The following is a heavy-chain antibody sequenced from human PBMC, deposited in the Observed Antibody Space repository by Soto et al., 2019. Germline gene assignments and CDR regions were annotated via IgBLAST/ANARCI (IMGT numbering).Heavy chain of an antibody. CDR1: GYTFTSYD. V-gene: IGHV1-8*01. CDR3: ARGKLSYYDFWSGYYFSQHAFDI. Sequence: ASVKVSCKASGYTFTSYDINWVRQATGQGLEWMGWMNPNSGNTGYAQKFQGRVTMTRNTSISTAYMELSSLRSEDTAVYYCARGKLSYYDFWSGYYFSQHAFDIWGQGTMVTVSS. CDR2: MNPNSGNT. D-gene: IGHD3-3*01. J-gene: IGHJ3*02.